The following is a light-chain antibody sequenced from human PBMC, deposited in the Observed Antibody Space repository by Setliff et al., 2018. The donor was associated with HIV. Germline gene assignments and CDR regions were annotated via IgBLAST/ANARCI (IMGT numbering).Light chain of an antibody. CDR1: SSDVGGYNH. Sequence: QSALAQPASVPGSPGQSISISCTGTSSDVGGYNHVSWYQQEPDRAPKLMIYEVTNRPSGVSNRFSGSKSGNTASLTISGLQAEDEADYYCTPFTTTGAYVFGTGTKVTV. J-gene: IGLJ1*01. V-gene: IGLV2-14*01. CDR3: TPFTTTGAYV. CDR2: EVT.